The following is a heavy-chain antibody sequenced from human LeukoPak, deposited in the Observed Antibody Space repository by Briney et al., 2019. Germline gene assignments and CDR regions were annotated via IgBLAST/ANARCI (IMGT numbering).Heavy chain of an antibody. J-gene: IGHJ4*02. CDR2: IKPDGSGE. CDR1: GFTFSSYW. V-gene: IGHV3-7*01. CDR3: AKGITGNVRFDH. Sequence: PGGSLRLSCAASGFTFSSYWMSWVRQAPGKELEWVGYIKPDGSGESYMDSVKGRFTISRDNTKNSLFLQMNSLRAEDTAMYYCAKGITGNVRFDHWGQGTLVTVSS. D-gene: IGHD1-20*01.